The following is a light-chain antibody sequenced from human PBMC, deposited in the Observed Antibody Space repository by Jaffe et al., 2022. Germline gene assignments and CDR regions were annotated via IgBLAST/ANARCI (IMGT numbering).Light chain of an antibody. J-gene: IGKJ2*01. Sequence: DVHMTQSPSTLSASVGDRVTITCRASQNINSWLAWYQQKPGKAPKLLIYAASSLESGVPSRFSGSRSGTEFTLTVSGLQPDDFATYYCQQHNTYPYTFGQGTKVDIK. V-gene: IGKV1-5*03. CDR3: QQHNTYPYT. CDR1: QNINSW. CDR2: AAS.